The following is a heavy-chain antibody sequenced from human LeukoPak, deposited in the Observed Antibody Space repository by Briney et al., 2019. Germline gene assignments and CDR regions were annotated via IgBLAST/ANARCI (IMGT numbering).Heavy chain of an antibody. Sequence: SQTLSLTCTVSGGSIISGNNYWSWIRQPAGKGLEWIGRIYTSGSTNYNPSLKSRGTISVDTSKNQFSLKLSSVTAADTAVYYCARVSGDYYASVWGQGILVTVSS. CDR2: IYTSGST. CDR3: ARVSGDYYASV. D-gene: IGHD1-26*01. J-gene: IGHJ4*02. V-gene: IGHV4-61*02. CDR1: GGSIISGNNY.